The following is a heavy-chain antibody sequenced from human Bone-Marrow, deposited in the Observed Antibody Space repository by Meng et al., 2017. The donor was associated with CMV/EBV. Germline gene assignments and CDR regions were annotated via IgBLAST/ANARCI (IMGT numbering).Heavy chain of an antibody. D-gene: IGHD1-26*01. CDR2: ISYSSSYI. J-gene: IGHJ4*02. Sequence: GESLKISCAASGFTLSSYTMNWVRQAPGKGLEWVSSISYSSSYIYYADSMKGRLTISRDNANNSLYLHMNSLRAEDTAVYYCARGGWELKPFDYWGQGTLVTGSS. CDR3: ARGGWELKPFDY. CDR1: GFTLSSYT. V-gene: IGHV3-21*06.